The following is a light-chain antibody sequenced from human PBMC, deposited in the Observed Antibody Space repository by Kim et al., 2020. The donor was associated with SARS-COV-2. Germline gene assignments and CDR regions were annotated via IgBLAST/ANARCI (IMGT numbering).Light chain of an antibody. CDR2: LNC. Sequence: PASMSCRSTQSLLHSNGENYLDWYVQKPGQSIKLLIYLNCKRASGVPDRFSGSVAGTDFTLKISRVQAEDVGVYYCMQGLQTLRTFGQGTKVDIK. V-gene: IGKV2-28*01. CDR1: QSLLHSNGENY. CDR3: MQGLQTLRT. J-gene: IGKJ1*01.